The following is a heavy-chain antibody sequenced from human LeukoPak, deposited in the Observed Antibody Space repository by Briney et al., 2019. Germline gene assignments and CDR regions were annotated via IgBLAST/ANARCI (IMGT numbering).Heavy chain of an antibody. Sequence: ASVKVSCKASGYTFTSYGISWVRQAPGQGLEWVGWISAYNGNTNYAQKLQGRVTMTTDTSTSTAYIELRSLRSDDTAVYYCARGGSIAVAGLFDYWGQGTLVTVSS. CDR3: ARGGSIAVAGLFDY. CDR1: GYTFTSYG. CDR2: ISAYNGNT. V-gene: IGHV1-18*01. J-gene: IGHJ4*02. D-gene: IGHD6-19*01.